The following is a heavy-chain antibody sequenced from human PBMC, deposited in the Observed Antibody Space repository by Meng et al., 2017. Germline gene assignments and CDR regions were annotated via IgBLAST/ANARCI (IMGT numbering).Heavy chain of an antibody. V-gene: IGHV4-59*01. Sequence: QVQLQEPGPVLAKPSETLSLTCTGSCGSISSYYWSWIRQPPGKGLEWIGYIYYSGSTNYNPSLKSRVTISVDTSKNQFSLKLSSVTAADTAVYYCARVEMATIGVFDYWGQGTLVTVSS. CDR1: CGSISSYY. CDR3: ARVEMATIGVFDY. J-gene: IGHJ4*02. D-gene: IGHD5-24*01. CDR2: IYYSGST.